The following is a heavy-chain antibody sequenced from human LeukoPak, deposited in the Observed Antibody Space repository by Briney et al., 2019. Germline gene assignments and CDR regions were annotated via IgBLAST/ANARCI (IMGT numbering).Heavy chain of an antibody. Sequence: GGSLRLSCAASEFDFSSHAMTWVRQAPGKGLEWVSAISISGSKTFYADSVKGRFTISRDNSKNTLHLQMNSLRAEDTAVYYCARAGDSSGWFWQYWGQGTLVTVSS. J-gene: IGHJ4*02. CDR3: ARAGDSSGWFWQY. CDR1: EFDFSSHA. V-gene: IGHV3-23*01. D-gene: IGHD6-13*01. CDR2: ISISGSKT.